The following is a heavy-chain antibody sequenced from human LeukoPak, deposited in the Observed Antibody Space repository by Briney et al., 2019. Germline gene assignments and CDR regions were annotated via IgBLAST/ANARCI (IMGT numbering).Heavy chain of an antibody. CDR1: GFTFSSYS. V-gene: IGHV3-21*01. Sequence: GGSLRLSCADSGFTFSSYSMNWVRQAPGKGLEWVSSISSSSSYIYYADSVKGRFTISRDNAKNSLYLQMNSLRAEDTAVYYCASEQRGGAFDIWGQGTMVTVSS. J-gene: IGHJ3*02. CDR2: ISSSSSYI. CDR3: ASEQRGGAFDI. D-gene: IGHD3-16*01.